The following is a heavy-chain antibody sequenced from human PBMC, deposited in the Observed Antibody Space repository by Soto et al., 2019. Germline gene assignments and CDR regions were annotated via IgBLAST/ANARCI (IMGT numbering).Heavy chain of an antibody. Sequence: PGGSLRLSCAASGFTFSSYAMSWVRQAPGKGLEWVSAISGSGGSTYYADSVKGRFTISRDNSKNTLYLQMNSLRAEDTAVYYCAKDGRVSSSWWGTYYMDVWGKGTTVTVSS. CDR3: AKDGRVSSSWWGTYYMDV. J-gene: IGHJ6*03. CDR1: GFTFSSYA. D-gene: IGHD6-13*01. V-gene: IGHV3-23*01. CDR2: ISGSGGST.